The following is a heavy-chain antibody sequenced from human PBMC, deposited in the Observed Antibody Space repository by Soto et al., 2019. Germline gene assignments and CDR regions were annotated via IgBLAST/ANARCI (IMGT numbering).Heavy chain of an antibody. V-gene: IGHV5-51*01. J-gene: IGHJ4*02. Sequence: PGESLKISCKVSGYSFSTYWIGWVRQKPGKGLEWMGIIYPLDSYTRYSLSFQGKFTLSVDKSTTTAYLQWSSLKASDSAMYYCGRISPCTSFIDFWGQGTLVTVSS. D-gene: IGHD2-8*01. CDR1: GYSFSTYW. CDR2: IYPLDSYT. CDR3: GRISPCTSFIDF.